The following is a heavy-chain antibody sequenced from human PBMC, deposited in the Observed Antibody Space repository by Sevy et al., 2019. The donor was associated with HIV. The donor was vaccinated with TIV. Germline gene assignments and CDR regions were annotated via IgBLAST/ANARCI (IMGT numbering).Heavy chain of an antibody. CDR3: AGENAWSKGYS. V-gene: IGHV4-59*08. CDR1: GGSITSNY. D-gene: IGHD1-26*01. CDR2: IYYNGRT. J-gene: IGHJ4*02. Sequence: SETLSLTCTVSGGSITSNYWGWIWQPPGKGLEWVANIYYNGRTNYNPSLKSRVTISLDTSKKQFSLRVSSVTAADTATYYCAGENAWSKGYSWGQGTLVTVSS.